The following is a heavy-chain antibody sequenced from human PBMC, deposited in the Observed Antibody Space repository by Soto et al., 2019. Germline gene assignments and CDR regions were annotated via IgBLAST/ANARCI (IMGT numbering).Heavy chain of an antibody. CDR2: FSGSGDST. CDR3: AKDLRPLWN. J-gene: IGHJ4*02. Sequence: LRLSCAASGFTFSSYAMSWVRQAPGKGLEWVSGFSGSGDSTFYAESVKGRFTISRDNSKNTLYLQMNSLRAEDTAVYYCAKDLRPLWNWGQGTQVTVSS. V-gene: IGHV3-23*01. D-gene: IGHD3-10*01. CDR1: GFTFSSYA.